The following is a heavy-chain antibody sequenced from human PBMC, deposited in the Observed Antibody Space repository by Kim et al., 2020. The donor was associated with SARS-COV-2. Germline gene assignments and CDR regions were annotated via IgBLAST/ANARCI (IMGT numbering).Heavy chain of an antibody. CDR1: GGSISSYY. CDR3: GRRRSVDYAFDM. D-gene: IGHD3-9*01. Sequence: SETLSLTCTVSGGSISSYYWTWIRQPPGKGLQWIGNIYYTGTTDYNPSLKSRVSLSIDRSGDRFSLSLTSLTAADTALYFCGRRRSVDYAFDMWG. J-gene: IGHJ3*02. V-gene: IGHV4-59*08. CDR2: IYYTGTT.